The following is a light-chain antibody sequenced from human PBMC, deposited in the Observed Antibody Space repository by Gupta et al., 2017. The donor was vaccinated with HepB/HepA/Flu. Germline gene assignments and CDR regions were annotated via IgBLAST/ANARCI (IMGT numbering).Light chain of an antibody. CDR1: QSVSSSY. J-gene: IGKJ4*01. Sequence: EIVLTQSPGTLSLSPGERATLSRRASQSVSSSYLAWYQQKPGQAPRLLIYGASSRATGIPDRFSGSVSGTDFTLTISRLEPEDFALYYWQQYGSSRPLTFGGGTKVEIK. CDR2: GAS. V-gene: IGKV3-20*01. CDR3: QQYGSSRPLT.